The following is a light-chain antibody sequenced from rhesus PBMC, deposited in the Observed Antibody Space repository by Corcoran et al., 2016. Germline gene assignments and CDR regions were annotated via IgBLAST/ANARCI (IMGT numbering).Light chain of an antibody. Sequence: QVILTQSPVILSLSPGERATLSCRASQSVSSYLAWYQQKPGQAPRLLIYGASSRATGIPDRFSGSGFGTEFTLTIRSLESEDFAVYYCQKYSNSPWTFGQGTKVEIK. V-gene: IGKV3-53*01. J-gene: IGKJ1*01. CDR1: QSVSSY. CDR2: GAS. CDR3: QKYSNSPWT.